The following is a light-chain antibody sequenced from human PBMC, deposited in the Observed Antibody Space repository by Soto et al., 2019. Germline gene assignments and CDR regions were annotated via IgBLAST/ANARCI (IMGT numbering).Light chain of an antibody. J-gene: IGKJ5*01. V-gene: IGKV3-20*01. Sequence: EIVLTQSPGTLCLSPGERATLSCRASQSVSSCLAWYQQKPGQAPRLLIYGASTRAAGIPDRFSGSGSGTDFTLTITRLEPEDSAVYFCQQYTGPPTTFGQGTRLEI. CDR2: GAS. CDR3: QQYTGPPTT. CDR1: QSVSSC.